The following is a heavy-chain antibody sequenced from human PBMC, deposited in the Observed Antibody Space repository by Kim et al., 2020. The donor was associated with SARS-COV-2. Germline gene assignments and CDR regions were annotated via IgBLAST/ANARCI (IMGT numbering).Heavy chain of an antibody. J-gene: IGHJ3*02. V-gene: IGHV4-39*01. CDR2: IYYSGST. Sequence: SETLSLTCTVSGGSISSSSYYWGWIRQPPGKGLEWIGSIYYSGSTYYNPSLKSRVTISVDTSKNQFSLKLSSVTAADTAVYYCASSPPFYGHDAFDIWGQGTMVTVSS. CDR3: ASSPPFYGHDAFDI. D-gene: IGHD3-10*01. CDR1: GGSISSSSYY.